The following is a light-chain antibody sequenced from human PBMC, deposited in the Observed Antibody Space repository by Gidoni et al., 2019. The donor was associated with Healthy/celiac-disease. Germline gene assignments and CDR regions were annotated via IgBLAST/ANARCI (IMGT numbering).Light chain of an antibody. V-gene: IGKV1-8*01. J-gene: IGKJ4*01. CDR3: QQYYSYPLT. Sequence: AIRMTQSPSSFSASTGDRVTITCRASKGISSYLAWYQQKPGKAPNLLIYAASTLQSGVPSRFSGSGSGTDFTLTISCLQSEDFATYCCQQYYSYPLTFGGGTKVEIK. CDR1: KGISSY. CDR2: AAS.